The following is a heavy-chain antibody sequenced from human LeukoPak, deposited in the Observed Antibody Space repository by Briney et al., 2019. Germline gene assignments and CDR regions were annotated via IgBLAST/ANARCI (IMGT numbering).Heavy chain of an antibody. D-gene: IGHD5-18*01. CDR1: GFTFSHAW. V-gene: IGHV3-23*01. Sequence: GGSLRLSCAASGFTFSHAWMTWVRQAPGKGLEWVSTISGSGGSTYYADSVKGRFTISRDNSKNTLYLQMNSLRAEDTAVYYCARGYSYDWFDPWGQGTLVTVSS. CDR2: ISGSGGST. J-gene: IGHJ5*02. CDR3: ARGYSYDWFDP.